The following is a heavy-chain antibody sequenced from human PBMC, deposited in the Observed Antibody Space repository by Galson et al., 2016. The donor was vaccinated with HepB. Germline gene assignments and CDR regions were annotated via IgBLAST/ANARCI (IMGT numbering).Heavy chain of an antibody. D-gene: IGHD3/OR15-3a*01. V-gene: IGHV1-2*02. CDR2: INPNSGGT. CDR3: VRRWVMDWRTKEQAKDV. CDR1: GYAFTDYH. J-gene: IGHJ6*04. Sequence: SVKVSCKASGYAFTDYHIHWVRQAPGQGLEWMGWINPNSGGTNYAQKFQGRVTMTRDTSISTAYMDLSRLRSDDTAVYYCVRRWVMDWRTKEQAKDVWGKGTTVTVSS.